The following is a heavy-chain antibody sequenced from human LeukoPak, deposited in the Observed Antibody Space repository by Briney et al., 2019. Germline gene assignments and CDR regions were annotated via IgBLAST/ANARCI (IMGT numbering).Heavy chain of an antibody. J-gene: IGHJ4*02. D-gene: IGHD6-6*01. CDR3: TRQQLVFDC. V-gene: IGHV3-15*01. CDR1: AFTFSNDW. Sequence: GGSLRLSCAASAFTFSNDWMSCVRQAPGKGLEWVGHIKSKTDGGTTDYAAPVKGRFTISRDDSKNTLYLQMNSLKTEDTAVYYCTRQQLVFDCWGQGTLVTVSS. CDR2: IKSKTDGGTT.